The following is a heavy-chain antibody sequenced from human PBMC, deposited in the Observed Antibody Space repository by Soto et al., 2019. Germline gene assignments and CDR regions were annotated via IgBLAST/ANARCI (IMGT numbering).Heavy chain of an antibody. CDR2: INHSGST. CDR3: ARGRAMLYNWFDP. V-gene: IGHV4-34*01. CDR1: GGSFSGYY. J-gene: IGHJ5*02. Sequence: SETLSLTCTVYGGSFSGYYWSWIRQPPGKGLEWIGEINHSGSTNYNPSLKSRVTISVDTSKNQFSLKLSSVTAADTAVYYCARGRAMLYNWFDPWGQGTLVTVS. D-gene: IGHD3-16*01.